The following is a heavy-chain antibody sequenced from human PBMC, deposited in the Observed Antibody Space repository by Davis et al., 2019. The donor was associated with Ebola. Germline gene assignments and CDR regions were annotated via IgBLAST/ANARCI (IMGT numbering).Heavy chain of an antibody. D-gene: IGHD2-21*01. J-gene: IGHJ4*02. CDR2: ISAYNGNT. Sequence: AASVKVSCKASGYTFTSYGISWVRQAPGQGLEWMGWISAYNGNTNDAQKLQGRVTMTTDTSTSTAYMELRSLRSDDTAVYYCARANEVVVIATTSYYFDYWGQGTLVTVSS. CDR1: GYTFTSYG. CDR3: ARANEVVVIATTSYYFDY. V-gene: IGHV1-18*01.